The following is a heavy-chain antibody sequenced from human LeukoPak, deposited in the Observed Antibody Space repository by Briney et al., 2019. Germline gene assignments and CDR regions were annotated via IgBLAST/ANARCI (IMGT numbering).Heavy chain of an antibody. V-gene: IGHV1-69*04. J-gene: IGHJ6*02. Sequence: ASVKVSCKASGGTFSSYAISWVRQAPGQGLEWMGRIIPILGIANYAQKFQGRVTITADKSTSTAYMELSSLRSEDTAVYYCAREDILTGYYNYYYYGMDVWGQGTTVTVSS. CDR2: IIPILGIA. CDR1: GGTFSSYA. CDR3: AREDILTGYYNYYYYGMDV. D-gene: IGHD3-9*01.